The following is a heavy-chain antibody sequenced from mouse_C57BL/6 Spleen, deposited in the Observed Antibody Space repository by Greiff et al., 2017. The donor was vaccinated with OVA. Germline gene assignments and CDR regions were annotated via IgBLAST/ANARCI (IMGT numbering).Heavy chain of an antibody. CDR1: GYTFTDYE. CDR3: TRPTTAYAMDY. V-gene: IGHV1-15*01. D-gene: IGHD1-2*01. CDR2: IDPETGGT. Sequence: VQLVESGAELVRPGASVTLSCKASGYTFTDYEMHWVKQTPVHGLEWIGAIDPETGGTAYNQKFKGKAILTADKSSSTAYMELRSLTSEDSAVYYCTRPTTAYAMDYWGQGTSVTVSS. J-gene: IGHJ4*01.